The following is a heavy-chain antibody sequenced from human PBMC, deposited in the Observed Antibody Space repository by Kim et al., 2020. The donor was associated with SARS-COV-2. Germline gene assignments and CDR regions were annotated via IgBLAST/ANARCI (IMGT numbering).Heavy chain of an antibody. CDR3: STGVKSARGGFDT. CDR1: GFTFSSFS. J-gene: IGHJ3*02. V-gene: IGHV3-48*02. D-gene: IGHD2-21*01. CDR2: IDSSSTYT. Sequence: GGSLRLSCAASGFTFSSFSMNWVRQAPGKGLEWLSYIDSSSTYTSNAYSAKGRFTISRDNAKNTLYLQMNSLRDEDTAIYYCSTGVKSARGGFDTWGQG.